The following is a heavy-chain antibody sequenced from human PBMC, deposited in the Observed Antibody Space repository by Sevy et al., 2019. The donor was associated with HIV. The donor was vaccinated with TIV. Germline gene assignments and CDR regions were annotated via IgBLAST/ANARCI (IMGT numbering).Heavy chain of an antibody. CDR1: GFTFSTYS. CDR2: ISSTSSYI. D-gene: IGHD1-7*01. CDR3: ARGLELGYFDY. Sequence: GGSLRLSCAASGFTFSTYSFNWVRQAPGKGLEWVSSISSTSSYIYYADSVKGRFTISRDKGKNSLYLQMTSLRAEDTAVYYCARGLELGYFDYWGLGTLVTVSS. J-gene: IGHJ4*02. V-gene: IGHV3-21*01.